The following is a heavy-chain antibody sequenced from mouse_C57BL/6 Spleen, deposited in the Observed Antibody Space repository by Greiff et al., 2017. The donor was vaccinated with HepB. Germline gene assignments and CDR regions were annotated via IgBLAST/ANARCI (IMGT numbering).Heavy chain of an antibody. D-gene: IGHD2-5*01. CDR3: AIPHSNYDFYWYFDV. CDR2: IHPSDSDT. J-gene: IGHJ1*03. CDR1: GYTFTSYW. V-gene: IGHV1-74*01. Sequence: VQLQQPGAELVKPGASVKVSCKASGYTFTSYWMHWVKQRPGQGLEWIGRIHPSDSDTNSNQKFKGKATLTVDKSSSTAYMQLSSLTSEDSAVYYCAIPHSNYDFYWYFDVWGTGTTVTVSS.